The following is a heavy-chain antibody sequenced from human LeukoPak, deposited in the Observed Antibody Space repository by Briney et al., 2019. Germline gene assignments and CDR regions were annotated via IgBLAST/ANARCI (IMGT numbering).Heavy chain of an antibody. D-gene: IGHD2-2*01. J-gene: IGHJ6*02. CDR2: ISSNSSNI. Sequence: KAGGSLRLSCAASGFTFSSYSMNWVRQAPGKGLEWVSSISSNSSNIYYADSVKGRFTISRDNAKNSLYLQMNSLRAEDTAVYYCARDPAYCSSTSCYGYYYYYGMDVWGQGTTVTVSS. V-gene: IGHV3-21*01. CDR3: ARDPAYCSSTSCYGYYYYYGMDV. CDR1: GFTFSSYS.